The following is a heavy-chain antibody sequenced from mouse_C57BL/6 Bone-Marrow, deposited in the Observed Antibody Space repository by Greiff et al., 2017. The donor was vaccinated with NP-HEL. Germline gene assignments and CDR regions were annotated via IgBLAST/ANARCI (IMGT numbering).Heavy chain of an antibody. CDR1: GFNIKDYY. J-gene: IGHJ4*01. V-gene: IGHV14-1*01. Sequence: EVKVVESGAELVRPGASVKLSCTASGFNIKDYYMHWVKQRPEQGLEWIGRIDPEDGDTEYAPKFQGKATMTADTSSNTAYLQLSSLTSEDTAVYYCTTDYYGSSHYAMDYWGQGTSVTVSS. D-gene: IGHD1-1*01. CDR3: TTDYYGSSHYAMDY. CDR2: IDPEDGDT.